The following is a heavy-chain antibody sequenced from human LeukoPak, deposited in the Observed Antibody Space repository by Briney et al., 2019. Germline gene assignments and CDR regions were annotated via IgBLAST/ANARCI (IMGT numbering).Heavy chain of an antibody. J-gene: IGHJ6*03. CDR2: ISWDGGNT. Sequence: GGSLRLSCAASGFTFDDYAMHWVRQGPGKGLEWVSLISWDGGNTYYADSVKGRFTISRDNSKNTLYLQMNSLRAEDTAVYYCARDPSYYDSSGRFYYYYYMDVWGKGTTVTVSS. V-gene: IGHV3-43D*03. CDR3: ARDPSYYDSSGRFYYYYYMDV. CDR1: GFTFDDYA. D-gene: IGHD3-22*01.